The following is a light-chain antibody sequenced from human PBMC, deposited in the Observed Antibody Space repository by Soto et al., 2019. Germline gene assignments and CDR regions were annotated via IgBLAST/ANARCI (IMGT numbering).Light chain of an antibody. J-gene: IGKJ2*01. CDR1: QSVSSSY. CDR2: DAS. Sequence: EIVLTQSPDTLSLSPGERATLSCRASQSVSSSYLAWYQHKPGQAPRLLIYDASRRATGIPDRFSGSGSGTDFTLTISRLEPEDIAVYYCQQYGSSPLTFGQGTKLEIK. CDR3: QQYGSSPLT. V-gene: IGKV3-20*01.